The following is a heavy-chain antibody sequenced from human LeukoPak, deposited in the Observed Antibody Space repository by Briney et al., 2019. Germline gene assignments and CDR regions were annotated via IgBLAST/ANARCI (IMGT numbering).Heavy chain of an antibody. CDR3: ARRFKGHYFDY. V-gene: IGHV3-7*01. CDR1: GFTFNSYW. Sequence: GGPLRLSCAASGFTFNSYWMSWVRQAPGKGLEWVANIKQDGSEKYYVDSMKGRFTISRDNAKNSLYLQMNSLRAEDTAVYYCARRFKGHYFDYWGQGTLVTVSS. CDR2: IKQDGSEK. J-gene: IGHJ4*02. D-gene: IGHD5-24*01.